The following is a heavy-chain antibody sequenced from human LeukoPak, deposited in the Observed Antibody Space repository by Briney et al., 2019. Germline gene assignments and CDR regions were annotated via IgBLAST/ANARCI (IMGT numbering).Heavy chain of an antibody. CDR3: ARGPSTGYSSSWYPFDY. J-gene: IGHJ4*02. D-gene: IGHD6-13*01. V-gene: IGHV1-69*01. Sequence: GSSVKLSCKASGGTFSSYAISWGRQAPGQGLGWMGGIIPIFGTANYAQKFQGRVTITADESTSTAYMELSSLRSEDTDVYYCARGPSTGYSSSWYPFDYWGQGTLVTVSS. CDR1: GGTFSSYA. CDR2: IIPIFGTA.